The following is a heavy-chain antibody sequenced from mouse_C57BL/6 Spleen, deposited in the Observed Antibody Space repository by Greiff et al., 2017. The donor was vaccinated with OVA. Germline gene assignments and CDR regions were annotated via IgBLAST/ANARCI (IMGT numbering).Heavy chain of an antibody. V-gene: IGHV1-15*01. CDR1: GYTFTDYE. D-gene: IGHD3-2*02. CDR2: IDPETGGT. Sequence: QVQLQQSGAELVRPGASVTLSCKASGYTFTDYEMHWVKQTPVHGLEWIGAIDPETGGTAYKQKFKGKAILTADKSSSTAYMELRSLTSEDSAVYYCTGRGRLRLPFDYWGQGTTLTVSS. CDR3: TGRGRLRLPFDY. J-gene: IGHJ2*01.